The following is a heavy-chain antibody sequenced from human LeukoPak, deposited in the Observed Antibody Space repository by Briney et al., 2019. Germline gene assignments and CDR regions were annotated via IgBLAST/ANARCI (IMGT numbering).Heavy chain of an antibody. CDR3: ARRFAS. CDR2: ISSSSSTI. CDR1: GFTVSSNY. Sequence: PGGSLRLSCAASGFTVSSNYMSWVRQAPGKGLEWVSYISSSSSTIYYADSVKGRFTISRDNAKNSLYLQMNSLRDEDTAVYFCARRFASWGQGTLVTVSS. V-gene: IGHV3-48*02. J-gene: IGHJ4*02.